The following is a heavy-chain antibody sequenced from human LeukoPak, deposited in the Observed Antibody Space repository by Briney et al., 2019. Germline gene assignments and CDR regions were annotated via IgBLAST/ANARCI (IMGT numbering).Heavy chain of an antibody. Sequence: SETLSLTCTVSGGSISSYYWSWIRQPPGKGLEWIAYIYYRGSTNYNPSLKSRVTISVDTSKNQFSLKLSSVTAADTAVYYCARRPTGTGPFDYWGQGTLVTVSS. CDR2: IYYRGST. V-gene: IGHV4-59*08. D-gene: IGHD1-1*01. J-gene: IGHJ4*02. CDR1: GGSISSYY. CDR3: ARRPTGTGPFDY.